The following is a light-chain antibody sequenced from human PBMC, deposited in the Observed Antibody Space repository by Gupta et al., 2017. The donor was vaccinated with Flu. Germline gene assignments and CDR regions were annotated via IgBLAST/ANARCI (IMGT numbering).Light chain of an antibody. J-gene: IGKJ4*01. CDR3: QQYSTAPVT. CDR2: EAS. Sequence: PLFATGGRSAPSTWRGRRGSRCWLAWYQQKPGRAPQLLIYEASSLEDGVPARFSGSGSGTDFTLTISELEPDDFATYYCQQYSTAPVTFGGGTKL. V-gene: IGKV1-5*03. CDR1: RGSRCW.